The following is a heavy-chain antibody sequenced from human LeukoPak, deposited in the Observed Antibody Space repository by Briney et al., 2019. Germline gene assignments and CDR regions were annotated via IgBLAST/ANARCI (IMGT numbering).Heavy chain of an antibody. J-gene: IGHJ4*02. Sequence: SETLSLTCTVSGGSISSYYWSWIRQPPGKGLEWIGYIYYSGSTNYNPSPKSRVTISVDTSKNQFSLKLSSVTAADTAVYYCASSIAVAGTPYYFDYWGQGTLVTVSS. V-gene: IGHV4-59*08. D-gene: IGHD6-19*01. CDR3: ASSIAVAGTPYYFDY. CDR2: IYYSGST. CDR1: GGSISSYY.